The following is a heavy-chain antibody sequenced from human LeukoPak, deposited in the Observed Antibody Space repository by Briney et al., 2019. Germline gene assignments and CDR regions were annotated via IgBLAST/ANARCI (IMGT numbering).Heavy chain of an antibody. J-gene: IGHJ4*02. CDR2: IYPGDSDT. Sequence: GESLKISCKGSGYSFTSYWIGWVRQMPGKGLEWMGIIYPGDSDTRYSPSFQGQVTISADKSISTAYLQWSSLKASDTAMYYCARHVRNNYDFWSGYCTLDYWGQGTLVTVPS. V-gene: IGHV5-51*01. CDR3: ARHVRNNYDFWSGYCTLDY. D-gene: IGHD3-3*01. CDR1: GYSFTSYW.